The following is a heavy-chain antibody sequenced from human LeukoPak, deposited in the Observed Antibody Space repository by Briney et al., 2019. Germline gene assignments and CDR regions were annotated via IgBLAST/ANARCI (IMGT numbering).Heavy chain of an antibody. D-gene: IGHD1-1*01. CDR3: ARDLELERNRWNYFES. V-gene: IGHV4-59*01. CDR1: GNSISSFF. Sequence: SETLSLTCTVSGNSISSFFWSWIRQPPGKGLEWIGSIHYSGDSKYNPSLRSRVSLSIDTSKQQFSLRLSSVTAADTAVYYCARDLELERNRWNYFESWGQGALVTVCS. CDR2: IHYSGDS. J-gene: IGHJ4*02.